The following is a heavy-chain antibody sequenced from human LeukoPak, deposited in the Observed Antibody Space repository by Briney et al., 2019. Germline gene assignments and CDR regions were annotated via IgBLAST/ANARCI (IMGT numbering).Heavy chain of an antibody. CDR3: ARMVWYSSSFDY. CDR2: INHSGST. D-gene: IGHD6-19*01. J-gene: IGHJ4*02. V-gene: IGHV4-34*01. CDR1: GGSISGYY. Sequence: SETLSLTCTVSGGSISGYYWSWIRQPPGKGLEWIGEINHSGSTNYNPSLKSRVTISVDTSKNQFSLKLSSVTAADTAVYYCARMVWYSSSFDYWGQGTLVTVSS.